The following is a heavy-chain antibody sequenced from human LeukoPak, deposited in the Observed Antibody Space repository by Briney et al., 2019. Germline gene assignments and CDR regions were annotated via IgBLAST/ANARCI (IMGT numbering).Heavy chain of an antibody. CDR2: IYYSGST. J-gene: IGHJ2*01. CDR3: ARALRARYFDL. CDR1: GGSITTSSYY. V-gene: IGHV4-39*01. Sequence: SETLSLTCTVSGGSITTSSYYWGWIRQPPGKGLEWIGIIYYSGSTYYNPSLKGRVTISVDTSKSQFSLKLSSVTAADTAVYYCARALRARYFDLWGRGTLVTVSS.